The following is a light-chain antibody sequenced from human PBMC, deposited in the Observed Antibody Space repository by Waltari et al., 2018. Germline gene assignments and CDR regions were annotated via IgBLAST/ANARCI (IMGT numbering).Light chain of an antibody. V-gene: IGKV4-1*01. Sequence: DIVMTQSQDSLAASLGERATINCKSSQSVLHRSTNKNHLAWYQQKPGPPPKLLIHWASTRESGVPDRFSGSGSGTEFTLTISSLQAEDVAVYYCHQYSGVPRTFGQGTKVEIK. CDR1: QSVLHRSTNKNH. CDR2: WAS. CDR3: HQYSGVPRT. J-gene: IGKJ1*01.